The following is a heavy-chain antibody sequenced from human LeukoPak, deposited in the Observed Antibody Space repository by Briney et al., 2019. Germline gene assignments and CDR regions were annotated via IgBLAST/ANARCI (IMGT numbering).Heavy chain of an antibody. Sequence: GASVKVSCKASGYTFTCYYMHWVRQAPGQGLEWMGWINPNSGGTNYAQKFQGRVTMTRDTSISTAYMELSRLRSDDTAVYYCARDFERFGEFFDYWGQGTLVTVSS. V-gene: IGHV1-2*02. CDR1: GYTFTCYY. D-gene: IGHD3-10*01. J-gene: IGHJ4*02. CDR3: ARDFERFGEFFDY. CDR2: INPNSGGT.